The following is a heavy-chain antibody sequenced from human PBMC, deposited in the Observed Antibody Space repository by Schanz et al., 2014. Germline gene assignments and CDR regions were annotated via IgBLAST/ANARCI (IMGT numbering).Heavy chain of an antibody. CDR1: GFTFSSYD. CDR3: ARDLPRTFLFDY. CDR2: IKHDGSVK. Sequence: VQLVESGGGVVQPGRSLRLSCVASGFTFSSYDVFWVRQAPGKGPEWVANIKHDGSVKDYVDSVEGRFTISRDNAKNSLYLQMDSLRAEDTAVYYCARDLPRTFLFDYWGQGTLVTVSS. V-gene: IGHV3-7*01. J-gene: IGHJ4*02.